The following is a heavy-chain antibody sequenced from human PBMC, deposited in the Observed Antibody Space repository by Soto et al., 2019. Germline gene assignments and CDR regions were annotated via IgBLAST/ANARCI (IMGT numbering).Heavy chain of an antibody. Sequence: EVQLVESGGGLVKPGGSLRLSCAASGFTFSSYSMNWVRQAPGKGREWVSSISSSSSYIYYADSVKGRFTISRDNAKNSLYLQMNSLRAEDTAVYYCARDRDSGSYHIDYWGQGTLVTVSS. CDR2: ISSSSSYI. V-gene: IGHV3-21*01. CDR1: GFTFSSYS. CDR3: ARDRDSGSYHIDY. J-gene: IGHJ4*02. D-gene: IGHD1-26*01.